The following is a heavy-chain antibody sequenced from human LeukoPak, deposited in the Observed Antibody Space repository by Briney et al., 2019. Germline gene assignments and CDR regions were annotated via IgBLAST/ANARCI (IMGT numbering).Heavy chain of an antibody. Sequence: PSETLSLTCTVSGGSISTYYWTWVRQPPGKGLEWIGYIYSGGDTNYNPSLKSRVTISVDTSKNQFPLKLTSVTAADAAVYYCARYVGGTYYWIDYWGQGTLVTVSS. V-gene: IGHV4-59*08. J-gene: IGHJ4*02. CDR3: ARYVGGTYYWIDY. D-gene: IGHD1-26*01. CDR1: GGSISTYY. CDR2: IYSGGDT.